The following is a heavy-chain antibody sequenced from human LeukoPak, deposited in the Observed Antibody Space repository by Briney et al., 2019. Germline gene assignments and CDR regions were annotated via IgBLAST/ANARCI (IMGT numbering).Heavy chain of an antibody. Sequence: SETLSLTCTVSGGSISSYYWGWIRQPPGKGLEWIGSIYYSGSTYYNPSLKSRVTISVDTSKNQFSLKLSSVTAADTAVYYCARYTYYYDSSGYYHPWGQGTLVTVSS. CDR3: ARYTYYYDSSGYYHP. V-gene: IGHV4-39*07. CDR1: GGSISSYY. D-gene: IGHD3-22*01. J-gene: IGHJ5*02. CDR2: IYYSGST.